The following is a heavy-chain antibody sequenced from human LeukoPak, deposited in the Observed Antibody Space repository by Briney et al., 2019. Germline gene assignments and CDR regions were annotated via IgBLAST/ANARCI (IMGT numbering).Heavy chain of an antibody. J-gene: IGHJ6*03. D-gene: IGHD2-2*01. CDR1: GYTFTSYG. CDR2: IRAYNGNT. Sequence: ASVKVSCKASGYTFTSYGISWVRQAPGQGLEWVGWIRAYNGNTNYAHKLQGRLTMTTDTSTTPAYMELRSLRTDEPASNYGARDRYCSSTSCSGGWAYYYMDLWGKGTTVTVSS. V-gene: IGHV1-18*01. CDR3: ARDRYCSSTSCSGGWAYYYMDL.